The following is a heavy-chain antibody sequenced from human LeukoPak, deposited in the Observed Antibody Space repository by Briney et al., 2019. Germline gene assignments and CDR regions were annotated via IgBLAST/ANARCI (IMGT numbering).Heavy chain of an antibody. CDR3: ARDGGGYRFYNWFDP. Sequence: GGSLRLSCAASEFSVGSNYMTWVRQAPGKGLEWVSLIYSGGSTYYADSVKGRFTISRDNSKNTLYLQMNSLRAEDTAVYYCARDGGGYRFYNWFDPWGQGTLVTVSS. J-gene: IGHJ5*02. D-gene: IGHD5-12*01. CDR2: IYSGGST. V-gene: IGHV3-66*01. CDR1: EFSVGSNY.